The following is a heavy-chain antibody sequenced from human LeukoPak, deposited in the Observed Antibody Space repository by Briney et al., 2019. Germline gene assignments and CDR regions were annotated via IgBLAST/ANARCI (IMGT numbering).Heavy chain of an antibody. CDR2: TCYDGSNK. V-gene: IGHV3-33*03. CDR3: ARGRRYFDWLLWTGFDY. D-gene: IGHD3-9*01. J-gene: IGHJ4*02. CDR1: GFTFSRNG. Sequence: PGGSLRLSCAASGFTFSRNGMQWVRQAPGKGLEWVTITCYDGSNKCYAESVKGRFTISRDNAKNSLHLQMNSLRAEDTAVYYCARGRRYFDWLLWTGFDYWGQGTLVTVSS.